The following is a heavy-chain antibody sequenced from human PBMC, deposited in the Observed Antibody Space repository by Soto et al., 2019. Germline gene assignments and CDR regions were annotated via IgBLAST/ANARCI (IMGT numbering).Heavy chain of an antibody. CDR1: GYSFTTYG. J-gene: IGHJ4*02. D-gene: IGHD2-8*01. CDR3: AITEGRSTRGDY. Sequence: GASVKVSCKASGYSFTTYGVTWVRQAPGQGLEWMGWISTYNGDTRVAQQHQGRVTLTTDTSTNAAHMELRSLRSDDTAIYYCAITEGRSTRGDYWGQGTLVTVSS. V-gene: IGHV1-18*01. CDR2: ISTYNGDT.